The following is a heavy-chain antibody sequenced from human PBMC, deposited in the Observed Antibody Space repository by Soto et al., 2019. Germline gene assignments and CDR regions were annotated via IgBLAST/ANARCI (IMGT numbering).Heavy chain of an antibody. CDR3: ASARWDY. V-gene: IGHV4-34*01. D-gene: IGHD6-13*01. Sequence: PSETLWLTCAVSGASFNANYWTWIRQPPGKGLEWIGQIYYTGKTNYNASLRNRVTISVDTSKNQFSLKLASVTAADTAVYYCASARWDYWGQGSLVTVSS. CDR1: GASFNANY. J-gene: IGHJ4*02. CDR2: IYYTGKT.